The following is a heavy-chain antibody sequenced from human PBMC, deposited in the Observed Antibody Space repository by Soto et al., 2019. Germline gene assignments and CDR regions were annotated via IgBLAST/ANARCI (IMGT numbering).Heavy chain of an antibody. CDR1: GFSLSTVGVG. V-gene: IGHV2-5*01. Sequence: QITLKESGPTLVKPTQTLTLTCTFSGFSLSTVGVGVGWIRQPPGKALQWLALIYWNGDKYYSPSLTNMLTITKDNSKNQVFLTMTDMDPVDAGTFFCAHKGQLVGDWFDPWGQGTLVTVSS. CDR2: IYWNGDK. D-gene: IGHD6-6*01. CDR3: AHKGQLVGDWFDP. J-gene: IGHJ5*02.